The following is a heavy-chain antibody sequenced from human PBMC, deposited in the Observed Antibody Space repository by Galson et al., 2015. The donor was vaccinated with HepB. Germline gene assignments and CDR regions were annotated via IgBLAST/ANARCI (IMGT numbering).Heavy chain of an antibody. D-gene: IGHD3-3*01. CDR1: GGTISSYY. J-gene: IGHJ6*03. V-gene: IGHV4-59*01. CDR2: IYYSGST. CDR3: ARTRITIFGVVRGAYYYYMDV. Sequence: SETLSLTCTVPGGTISSYYWSWIRQPPGKGLKWIGYIYYSGSTNYNPSLKSRVTISVDTSKNQFSLKLSSVTAADTAVYYCARTRITIFGVVRGAYYYYMDVWGKGTTVTVSS.